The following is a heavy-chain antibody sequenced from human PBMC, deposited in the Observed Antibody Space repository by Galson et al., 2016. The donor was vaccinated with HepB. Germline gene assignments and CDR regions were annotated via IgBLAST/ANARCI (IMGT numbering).Heavy chain of an antibody. J-gene: IGHJ5*02. CDR1: GYTFTSYA. Sequence: SVKVSCKASGYTFTSYAMHWVRQAPGQRLEWMGWINAGNGNTKYSQKFQGRVTITRDTSASTAYMELSSLRSEDTAVYYCASSSLRLGELSLEFDPWGQGTLVTVSS. CDR2: INAGNGNT. V-gene: IGHV1-3*01. CDR3: ASSSLRLGELSLEFDP. D-gene: IGHD3-16*02.